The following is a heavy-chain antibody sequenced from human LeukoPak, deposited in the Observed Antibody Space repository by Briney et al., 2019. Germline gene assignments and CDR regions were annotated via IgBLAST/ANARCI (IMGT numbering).Heavy chain of an antibody. Sequence: SETLSLTCTVSGGSISSSSYYWGWIRQPPGKGLEWIGSIYYSGSTYYNPSLKSRVTISVDTSKNQFSLKLSSVTAADTAVYYCARAAYYYGSGSYSPYYYYYYYMDVWGKGTTVTVSS. V-gene: IGHV4-39*07. D-gene: IGHD3-10*01. J-gene: IGHJ6*03. CDR3: ARAAYYYGSGSYSPYYYYYYYMDV. CDR2: IYYSGST. CDR1: GGSISSSSYY.